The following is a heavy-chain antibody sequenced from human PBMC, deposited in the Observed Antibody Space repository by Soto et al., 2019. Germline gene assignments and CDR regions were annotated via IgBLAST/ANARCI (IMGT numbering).Heavy chain of an antibody. CDR3: ARHSNWGGLGP. Sequence: GASVKVSCKDSGGTLSSYTISWVRQAPGQGLEWMGRIIPILGIANYAQKFQGRVTITADKSTSTAYMELSSLRSEDTAVYYCARHSNWGGLGPWGQGTLVTVSS. V-gene: IGHV1-69*02. CDR1: GGTLSSYT. D-gene: IGHD7-27*01. CDR2: IIPILGIA. J-gene: IGHJ5*02.